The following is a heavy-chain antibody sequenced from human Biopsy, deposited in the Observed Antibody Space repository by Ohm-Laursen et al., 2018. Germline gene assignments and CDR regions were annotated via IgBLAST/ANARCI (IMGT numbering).Heavy chain of an antibody. D-gene: IGHD1-26*01. J-gene: IGHJ2*01. Sequence: SQTLSLTCTVSGGSISSYYWSWIRQPPGKGLEWIGHIYYTGSTNYNPSLKSRVTISVDTSMNHLSLRLTLVTAADTAVYYCAGHAPSYSGSYWRYFDLWGRGTLVTVSS. CDR3: AGHAPSYSGSYWRYFDL. CDR2: IYYTGST. V-gene: IGHV4-59*08. CDR1: GGSISSYY.